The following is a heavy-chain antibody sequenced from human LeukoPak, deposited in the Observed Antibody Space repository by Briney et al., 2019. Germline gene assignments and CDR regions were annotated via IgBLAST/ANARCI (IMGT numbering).Heavy chain of an antibody. CDR2: INPSGGST. CDR3: ARGEAVGEVVVAASGSPPFFDY. CDR1: GYTFTSYY. D-gene: IGHD2-15*01. Sequence: GASVKVSCKASGYTFTSYYMHWVRQAPGQGLEWMGIINPSGGSTSYAQKFQGRVTMTRDMSTSTVYMELSSLRSEDTAVYYCARGEAVGEVVVAASGSPPFFDYWGQGTLVTVSS. V-gene: IGHV1-46*01. J-gene: IGHJ4*02.